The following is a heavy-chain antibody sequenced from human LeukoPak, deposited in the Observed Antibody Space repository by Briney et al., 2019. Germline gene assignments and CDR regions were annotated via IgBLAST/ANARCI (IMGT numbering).Heavy chain of an antibody. J-gene: IGHJ4*02. D-gene: IGHD6-13*01. V-gene: IGHV4-34*01. Sequence: PSETLSLTCAVYGGSFSGYYWSWIRQPPGKGLEWIGEINRSGSTNYNPSLKSRVTISVDTSKNQFSLKLSSVTAADTAVYYCARRLSSWSPFDYWGQGTLVTVSS. CDR1: GGSFSGYY. CDR2: INRSGST. CDR3: ARRLSSWSPFDY.